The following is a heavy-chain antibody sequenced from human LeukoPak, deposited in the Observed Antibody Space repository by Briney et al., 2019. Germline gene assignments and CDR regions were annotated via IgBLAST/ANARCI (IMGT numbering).Heavy chain of an antibody. V-gene: IGHV3-23*03. D-gene: IGHD3-16*01. J-gene: IGHJ3*01. Sequence: RTGGSLRLSCAASGFTFSSYAMSWVRQAPGRGLEWVSGIDGDSGRTYYADSVKGRFTVSKDNSRNTLYLEMSSLRDDDTAVYYCSKDITLGDGRLASDFWGQGTLVTVSS. CDR1: GFTFSSYA. CDR3: SKDITLGDGRLASDF. CDR2: IDGDSGRT.